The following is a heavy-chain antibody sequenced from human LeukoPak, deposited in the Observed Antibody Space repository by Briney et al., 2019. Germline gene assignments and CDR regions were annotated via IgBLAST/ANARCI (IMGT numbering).Heavy chain of an antibody. V-gene: IGHV4-59*08. D-gene: IGHD2/OR15-2a*01. J-gene: IGHJ3*02. Sequence: SETLSLTCTVSGGSISSYCWSWIRQPPGKGLEWIGYIYYSGSTNYNPSLKSRVTISVDTSKNQFSLKLSSVTAADTAVYYCAAWTSSRYFLDAFDIWGQGTMVTVSS. CDR1: GGSISSYC. CDR2: IYYSGST. CDR3: AAWTSSRYFLDAFDI.